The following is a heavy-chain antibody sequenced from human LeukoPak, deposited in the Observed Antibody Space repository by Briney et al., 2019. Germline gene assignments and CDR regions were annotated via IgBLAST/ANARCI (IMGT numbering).Heavy chain of an antibody. V-gene: IGHV3-21*01. D-gene: IGHD5-24*01. CDR1: GFTFRSYS. J-gene: IGHJ3*02. Sequence: GGSLRLSCAASGFTFRSYSMNWVRQAPGKGLEWVSSISSSSRYIYYADSVKGRFTISRDNAKNSLYLQMNSLRAEDTAVYYCAKDKADPILDIWGQGTMVTVSS. CDR2: ISSSSRYI. CDR3: AKDKADPILDI.